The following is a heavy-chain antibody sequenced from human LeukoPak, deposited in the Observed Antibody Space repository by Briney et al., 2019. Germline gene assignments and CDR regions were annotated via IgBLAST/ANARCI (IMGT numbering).Heavy chain of an antibody. J-gene: IGHJ6*02. D-gene: IGHD6-13*01. CDR3: ARVPTVLAAAGTRYYYYYYGMDV. V-gene: IGHV3-21*01. Sequence: GGSLRLSCAASGFTFSSYSMNWVRQAPGKGLEWVSPIIRISSYIYYADSVKGRFTISRDNAKNSLYLQMNSLRAEDTAVYYCARVPTVLAAAGTRYYYYYYGMDVWGQGTTVTVSS. CDR2: IIRISSYI. CDR1: GFTFSSYS.